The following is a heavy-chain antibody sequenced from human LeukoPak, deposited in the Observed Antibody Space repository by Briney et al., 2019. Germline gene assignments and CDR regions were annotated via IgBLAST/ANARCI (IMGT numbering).Heavy chain of an antibody. CDR3: ARGQQLGAYGMDV. V-gene: IGHV3-74*01. D-gene: IGHD6-13*01. Sequence: GGSLRLSCAASGFTFSSYWMHWVRQAPGKGLVWVSHIRSDGSSTNYADSVKGRFTISRDNAKNTLYLQMNSLRAEDTAVYYCARGQQLGAYGMDVWGQGTTVTVSS. CDR2: IRSDGSST. CDR1: GFTFSSYW. J-gene: IGHJ6*02.